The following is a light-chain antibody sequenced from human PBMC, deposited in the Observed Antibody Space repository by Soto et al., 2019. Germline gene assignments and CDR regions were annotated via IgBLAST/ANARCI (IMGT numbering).Light chain of an antibody. Sequence: DIQITQSTSTLSAFVGDRVTITCRASQSVGRLLAWYQQRPGEAPKVLIWDASTLRRGVPSRFSGSGSGTDFTLTISSLEPEDFATYYCQQYRGYSTWTLGQGTKVDIK. V-gene: IGKV1-5*01. CDR1: QSVGRL. J-gene: IGKJ1*01. CDR3: QQYRGYSTWT. CDR2: DAS.